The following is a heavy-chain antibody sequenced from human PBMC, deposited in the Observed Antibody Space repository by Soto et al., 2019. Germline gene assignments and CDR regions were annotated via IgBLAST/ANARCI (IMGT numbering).Heavy chain of an antibody. Sequence: QVQLQESGPGLVKPSETLSLTCTVSGDSISGYSWSWIRQPPGKGLEWIGYIYYTGSTNYSPSLMSRVTISVDTSKNQFSLKLSSVTGADTAVYYCARQSSLAAVVDWGQGTLVTVSS. J-gene: IGHJ4*02. V-gene: IGHV4-59*08. CDR3: ARQSSLAAVVD. D-gene: IGHD6-13*01. CDR2: IYYTGST. CDR1: GDSISGYS.